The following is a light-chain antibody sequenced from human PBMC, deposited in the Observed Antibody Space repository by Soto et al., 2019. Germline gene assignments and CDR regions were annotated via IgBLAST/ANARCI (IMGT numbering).Light chain of an antibody. CDR1: QTISSW. CDR2: GAS. J-gene: IGKJ1*01. CDR3: HQVYTYPRT. Sequence: DIQMTQSPSTLSGSVGDRVTITCRASQTISSWLAWYQQKPGKAPKLLIFGASTLQDGVPARFSGGGFGTEFTLTITSLQPEDFATYYCHQVYTYPRTFGQGTKVDIK. V-gene: IGKV1-5*01.